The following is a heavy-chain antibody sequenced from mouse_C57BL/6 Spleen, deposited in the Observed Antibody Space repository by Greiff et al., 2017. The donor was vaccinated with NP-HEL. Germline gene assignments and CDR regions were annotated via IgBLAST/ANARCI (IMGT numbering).Heavy chain of an antibody. J-gene: IGHJ2*01. D-gene: IGHD2-5*01. CDR1: GFTFSDAW. V-gene: IGHV6-6*01. Sequence: EVQLQESGGGLVQPGGSMKLSCAASGFTFSDAWMDWVRQSPEKGLEWVAEIRNKANNHATYYAESVKGRFTISRDDSKSSVYLQMNSLRAEDTGIYYCAYYSNYGYFDYWGQGTTLTVSS. CDR2: IRNKANNHAT. CDR3: AYYSNYGYFDY.